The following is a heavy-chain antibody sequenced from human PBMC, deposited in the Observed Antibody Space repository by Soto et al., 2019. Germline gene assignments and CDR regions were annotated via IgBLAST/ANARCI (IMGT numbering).Heavy chain of an antibody. CDR2: VTADGGT. J-gene: IGHJ6*02. CDR1: GVTVSSHA. Sequence: GGSLRLSCECSGVTVSSHAMTWIRQAPGKGPEWVSTVTADGGTYYADSVKGRFTISRDNSKNTLYLQMNSLRVADTAIYYCAKDILEFTQGMDAWGQGTTVTVPS. CDR3: AKDILEFTQGMDA. D-gene: IGHD2-21*01. V-gene: IGHV3-23*01.